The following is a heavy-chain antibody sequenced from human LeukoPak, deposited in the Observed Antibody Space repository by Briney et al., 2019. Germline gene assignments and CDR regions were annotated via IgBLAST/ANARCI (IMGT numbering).Heavy chain of an antibody. Sequence: SETLSLTCTVSGGSIRSFYWSWIRRPPGKGLEWIGYIHYSGSSNYTPSLTSRVTISVDTSKNQFSLKLSFVTAADTAVYYCARLRRDDCSTFDYWGQGSLVTVSS. CDR2: IHYSGSS. J-gene: IGHJ4*02. V-gene: IGHV4-59*08. CDR1: GGSIRSFY. D-gene: IGHD5-24*01. CDR3: ARLRRDDCSTFDY.